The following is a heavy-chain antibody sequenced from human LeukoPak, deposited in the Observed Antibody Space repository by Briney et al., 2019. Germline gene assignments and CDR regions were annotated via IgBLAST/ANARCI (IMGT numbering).Heavy chain of an antibody. CDR3: AKGRAVAGIFYYGMDV. J-gene: IGHJ6*02. CDR2: XSGSGGST. V-gene: IGHV3-23*01. CDR1: GFTFSSYA. Sequence: PGGSLRLSCAASGFTFSSYAMSWVRQAPGKGLEXXXXXSGSGGSTYYADSVKGRFTISRDNSKNTLYLQMNSLRAEDTAVYYCAKGRAVAGIFYYGMDVWGQGTTVTVSS. D-gene: IGHD6-19*01.